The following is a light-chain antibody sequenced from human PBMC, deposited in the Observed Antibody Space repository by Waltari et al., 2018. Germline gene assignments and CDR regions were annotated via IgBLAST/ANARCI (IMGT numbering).Light chain of an antibody. J-gene: IGKJ1*01. CDR1: QAIRDS. CDR2: GSS. Sequence: IQLTQSPSSLPASAGDRVTITCRASQAIRDSLAWYQQKPGKSPKLLLYGSSRLDSGVPFRFSGSGSGTDFTLTITSLQPEDFATYYCQHYYNIPRTFGQGTKVEVK. V-gene: IGKV1-NL1*01. CDR3: QHYYNIPRT.